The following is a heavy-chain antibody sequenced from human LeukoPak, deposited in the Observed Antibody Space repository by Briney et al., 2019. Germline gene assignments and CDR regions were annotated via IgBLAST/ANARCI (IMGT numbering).Heavy chain of an antibody. V-gene: IGHV3-23*01. CDR3: AKGAYDYIEMGYFDY. Sequence: GGSLRLSCAASGFSLSNSAMGWVRQAPGKGLEWVSLIIASSGRTIYADSVKGRFTISRDNSKNTLYLQMNSLRAEDTAVYYCAKGAYDYIEMGYFDYWGQGALVTVSS. CDR1: GFSLSNSA. CDR2: IIASSGRT. J-gene: IGHJ4*02. D-gene: IGHD5-12*01.